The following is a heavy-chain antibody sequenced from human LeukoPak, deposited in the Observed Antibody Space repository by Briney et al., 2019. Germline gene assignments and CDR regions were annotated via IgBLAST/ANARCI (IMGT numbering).Heavy chain of an antibody. CDR3: ARGGPHYLARLDPFDF. CDR2: ITHSGST. Sequence: PSETLSLTCAVYSGSFSGYYWSWIRQPPGKGLEWIGEITHSGSTNYNPSLKSRVTISVDTSKNQFSLKLSSVTAADTAVYYCARGGPHYLARLDPFDFWGQGTLVTVSS. D-gene: IGHD3-10*01. V-gene: IGHV4-34*01. J-gene: IGHJ4*02. CDR1: SGSFSGYY.